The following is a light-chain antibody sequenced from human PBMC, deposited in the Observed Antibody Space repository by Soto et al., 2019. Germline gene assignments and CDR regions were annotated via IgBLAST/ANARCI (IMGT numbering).Light chain of an antibody. V-gene: IGLV2-11*01. CDR1: SSDVGGYNY. Sequence: QSVLTQPRSVSGSPGQSVTISCTGTSSDVGGYNYVSWCQQHPGKAPKLMIYDVSKRPSGVPDRFSGSKSGNTASLTISGLKAEDEADYYCFSSVVGTGTKVTVL. J-gene: IGLJ1*01. CDR2: DVS. CDR3: FSSV.